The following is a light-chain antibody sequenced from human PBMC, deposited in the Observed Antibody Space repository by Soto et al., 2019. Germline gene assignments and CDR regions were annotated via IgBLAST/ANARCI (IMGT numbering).Light chain of an antibody. CDR3: QQYNNWWT. V-gene: IGKV3-15*01. CDR2: GAS. Sequence: MLMTQSPSTLSVSPGERVTLSCRASHSVNSHLAWYQQKPGQAPRLLLYGASTRPTGIPFRFSGSGSGTEFTLTISSLQSEDFAVYYCQQYNNWWTFGQGTKVDIK. J-gene: IGKJ1*01. CDR1: HSVNSH.